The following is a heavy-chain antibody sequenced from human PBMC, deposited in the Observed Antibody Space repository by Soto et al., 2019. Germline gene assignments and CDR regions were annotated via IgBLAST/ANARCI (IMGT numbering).Heavy chain of an antibody. D-gene: IGHD2-15*01. CDR3: AKGWYHDY. CDR1: GFTFSSYR. V-gene: IGHV3-7*01. J-gene: IGHJ4*02. CDR2: IKQDGSEK. Sequence: EVQLVESGGGLVQPGGSLRLSCAASGFTFSSYRLSWVRLARGKGLEWVANIKQDGSEKYYVDSVKGRFTISRDNAKNSVYLLMNSLRAEDTAVYYCAKGWYHDYWGQGTLVTVSS.